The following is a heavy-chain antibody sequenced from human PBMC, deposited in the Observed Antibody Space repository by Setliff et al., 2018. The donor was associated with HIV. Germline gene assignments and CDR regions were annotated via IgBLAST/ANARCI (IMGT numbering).Heavy chain of an antibody. J-gene: IGHJ5*02. CDR2: ISSSSSTI. CDR1: GFTFSSYS. D-gene: IGHD2-15*01. Sequence: PGGSLRLSCAASGFTFSSYSMNWVRQAPGKGLEWVSYISSSSSTIYYADSVKGRFTISRDNAKNSLYLQMNSLRAEDTAVYYCARDGVVVVATGKPLINWFDPWGQGTLVTVS. CDR3: ARDGVVVVATGKPLINWFDP. V-gene: IGHV3-48*01.